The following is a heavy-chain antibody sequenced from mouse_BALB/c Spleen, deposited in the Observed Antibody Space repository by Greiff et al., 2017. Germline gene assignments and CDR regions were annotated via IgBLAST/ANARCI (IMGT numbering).Heavy chain of an antibody. Sequence: EVMLVESGGGLVKPGGSLKLSCAASGFTFSSYAMSWVRQTPEKRLEWVATISSGGSYTYYPDSVKGRFTISRDNAKNTLYLQMSSLRSEDTAMYYCARRSDYYFDYWGQGTTLTVSS. CDR1: GFTFSSYA. V-gene: IGHV5-9-1*01. J-gene: IGHJ2*01. CDR2: ISSGGSYT. CDR3: ARRSDYYFDY.